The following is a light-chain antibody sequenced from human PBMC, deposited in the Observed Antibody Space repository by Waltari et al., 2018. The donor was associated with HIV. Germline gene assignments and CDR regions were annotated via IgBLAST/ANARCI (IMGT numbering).Light chain of an antibody. CDR3: QQYNSYSDT. Sequence: DTQLTQSPSTLPASVGDTVTITCRASQSMSTWLAWYQQKPGKAPKLLIYEASNLENGVPSRFSGSGAGTEFTLTISSLQPEYFATYYCQQYNSYSDTFGQGTKLEI. CDR1: QSMSTW. J-gene: IGKJ2*01. V-gene: IGKV1-5*03. CDR2: EAS.